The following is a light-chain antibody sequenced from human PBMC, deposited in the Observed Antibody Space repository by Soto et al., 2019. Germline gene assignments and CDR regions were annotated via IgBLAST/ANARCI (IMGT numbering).Light chain of an antibody. CDR2: QDN. J-gene: IGLJ1*01. CDR3: QAWDTSTGV. CDR1: KLGDKF. Sequence: SYELTQPPSVSVYPGQTASITCSGDKLGDKFACWYQQKPGRSPVLVICQDNKRPSGIPERFSGSISGNTATLTINGAQAMDEADYYCQAWDTSTGVFGTGTQLTVL. V-gene: IGLV3-1*01.